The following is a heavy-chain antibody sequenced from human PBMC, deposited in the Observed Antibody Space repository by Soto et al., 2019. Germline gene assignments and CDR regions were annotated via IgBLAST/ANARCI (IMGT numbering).Heavy chain of an antibody. CDR3: ARDGAYCRGIRCPDYYHYMDG. CDR2: ISGSSSYI. Sequence: EVQLVESGGGLVKPGGSLRLSCAASGFSFSDYSMNWVRQAPGKGLEWVSSISGSSSYIYYTDSLKGRFTVSRDNANKSLYVAMNSLRAEDTAVYYWARDGAYCRGIRCPDYYHYMDGWGKGTTVTVSS. V-gene: IGHV3-21*01. J-gene: IGHJ6*03. D-gene: IGHD2-15*01. CDR1: GFSFSDYS.